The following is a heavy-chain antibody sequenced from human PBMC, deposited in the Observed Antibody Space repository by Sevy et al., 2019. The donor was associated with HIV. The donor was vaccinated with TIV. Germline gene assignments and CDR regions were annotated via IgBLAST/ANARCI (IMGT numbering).Heavy chain of an antibody. CDR1: GYTFAAYY. CDR2: IYPNGGDT. J-gene: IGHJ4*02. Sequence: ASVKVSCKTSGYTFAAYYIHSVRQAPGQGPEWLGWIYPNGGDTTYAQKFQGRVTVTMSTSINTVYMELNRLRSDDTAVYYCARGKREEWLLYLDNWGQGTLVTVSS. CDR3: ARGKREEWLLYLDN. V-gene: IGHV1-2*02. D-gene: IGHD3-3*01.